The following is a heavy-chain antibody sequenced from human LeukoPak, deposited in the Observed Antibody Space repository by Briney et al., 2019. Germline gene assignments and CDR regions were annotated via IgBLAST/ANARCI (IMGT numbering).Heavy chain of an antibody. CDR1: GGSISSSSYY. Sequence: PSGTLSLTCTVSGGSISSSSYYWGWIRQPPGKGLEWIGSIYYSGSTYYNPPLKSRFTISVDTSKNQFSLKLSSVTAADTAVYYCARNYGSGSYRYYYYYYYMDVWGKGTTVTISS. J-gene: IGHJ6*03. CDR3: ARNYGSGSYRYYYYYYYMDV. V-gene: IGHV4-39*01. CDR2: IYYSGST. D-gene: IGHD3-10*01.